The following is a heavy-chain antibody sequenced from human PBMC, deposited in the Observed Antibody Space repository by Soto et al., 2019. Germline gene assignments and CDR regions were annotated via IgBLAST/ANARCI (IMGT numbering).Heavy chain of an antibody. CDR1: GGTFRNYP. J-gene: IGHJ4*02. CDR2: IFPLTDIP. V-gene: IGHV1-69*02. Sequence: QVQLVQSGTEVKKPGSSVKVSCKASGGTFRNYPINWVRQAPGQGLEWMGSIFPLTDIPDYAQNFQARLTMSADKSTSIAYMEFSSLTSDDTAMYFCARGPLVVLIYFESWGQGTLVTVSS. CDR3: ARGPLVVLIYFES.